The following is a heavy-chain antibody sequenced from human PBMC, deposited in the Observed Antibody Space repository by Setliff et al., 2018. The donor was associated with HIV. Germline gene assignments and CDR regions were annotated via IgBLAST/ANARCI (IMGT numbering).Heavy chain of an antibody. V-gene: IGHV5-51*01. Sequence: GESLKISCKGSGYSFTNYWIAWVRQMPGRGLEWMGIIYPGDSDTRYSPSFQGQVTISADKSISTAYLQWSSLKASDTAMYYCARQGDYHILTGYYSGPHDTFDIWGQGTMVTVSS. CDR1: GYSFTNYW. CDR2: IYPGDSDT. J-gene: IGHJ3*02. CDR3: ARQGDYHILTGYYSGPHDTFDI. D-gene: IGHD3-9*01.